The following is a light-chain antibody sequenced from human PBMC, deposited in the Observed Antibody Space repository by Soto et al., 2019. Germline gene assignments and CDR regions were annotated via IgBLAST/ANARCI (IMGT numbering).Light chain of an antibody. J-gene: IGKJ2*01. CDR1: QGIGNF. Sequence: DIEMTQSPSSLTASVGDTVTIYCRASQGIGNFLAWYHQKPGKVPELLIYGASSLQSGVPLRFSGGGSGTDFTLTLSSLQPEDVGTYYCQRSNSVPHTFGRGTKLVI. V-gene: IGKV1-27*01. CDR2: GAS. CDR3: QRSNSVPHT.